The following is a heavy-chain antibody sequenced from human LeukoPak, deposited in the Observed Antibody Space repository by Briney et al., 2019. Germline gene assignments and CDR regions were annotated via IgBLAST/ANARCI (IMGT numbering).Heavy chain of an antibody. D-gene: IGHD6-13*01. V-gene: IGHV3-48*02. CDR1: GSTFSNYR. Sequence: GGSLRLSCAASGSTFSNYRMNWVRQAPGKGLEWVSYISSSSSIIYYADSVKGRFTISRDNAKNSLYLQMNSLRDEDTAVYYCAREEAAAEMVDYWGQGTLVTVSS. CDR2: ISSSSSII. J-gene: IGHJ4*02. CDR3: AREEAAAEMVDY.